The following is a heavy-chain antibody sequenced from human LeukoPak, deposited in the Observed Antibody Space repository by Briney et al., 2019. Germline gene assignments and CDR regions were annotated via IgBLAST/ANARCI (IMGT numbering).Heavy chain of an antibody. CDR3: ARAGPSMTTVTNY. Sequence: PSETLSLTCTVSGGSISSSSYYWGWIRQPPGKGLEWIGSIYHSGSTYYNPSLKSRVTISVDTSKNQFSLKLSSVTAADTAVYYCARAGPSMTTVTNYWGQGTLVTVSS. D-gene: IGHD4-17*01. CDR2: IYHSGST. J-gene: IGHJ4*02. V-gene: IGHV4-39*07. CDR1: GGSISSSSYY.